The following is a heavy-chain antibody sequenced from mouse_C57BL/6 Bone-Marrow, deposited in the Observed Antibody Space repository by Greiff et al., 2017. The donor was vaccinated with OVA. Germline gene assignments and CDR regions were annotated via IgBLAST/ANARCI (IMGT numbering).Heavy chain of an antibody. V-gene: IGHV2-9*01. CDR1: GFSLTSYG. D-gene: IGHD2-4*01. CDR3: DKSNYDYDKDYAMDY. Sequence: VQLKQSGPGLVAPSQSLSITCTVSGFSLTSYGVDWVRQPPGKGLEWLGVIWGGGSTNSNSALMYRLSISKDNSKIQVFLKMNSLQTDDTAMYYCDKSNYDYDKDYAMDYWGQGTSVTVSS. J-gene: IGHJ4*01. CDR2: IWGGGST.